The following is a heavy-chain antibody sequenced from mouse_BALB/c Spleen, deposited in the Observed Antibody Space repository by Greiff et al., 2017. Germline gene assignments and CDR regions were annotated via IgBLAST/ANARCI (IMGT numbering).Heavy chain of an antibody. CDR3: ARALYYGSPYFDY. CDR1: GYSITSGYY. Sequence: EVHLVESGPGLVKPSQSLSLTCSVTGYSITSGYYWNWIRQFPGNKLEWMGYISYDGSNNYNPSLKNRISITRDTSKNQFFLKLNSVTTEDTATYYCARALYYGSPYFDYWGQGTTLTVSS. V-gene: IGHV3-6*02. D-gene: IGHD1-1*01. J-gene: IGHJ2*01. CDR2: ISYDGSN.